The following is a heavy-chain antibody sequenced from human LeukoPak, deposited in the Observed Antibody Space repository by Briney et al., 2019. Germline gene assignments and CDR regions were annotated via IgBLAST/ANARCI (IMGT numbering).Heavy chain of an antibody. V-gene: IGHV3-30*02. CDR2: IRYDGSNK. D-gene: IGHD3-10*01. CDR3: AKDGYYGSGEHFDY. CDR1: GFTFSSYG. J-gene: IGHJ4*02. Sequence: GGSLRLSCAASGFTFSSYGMHWVRQAPGKGLEWVAFIRYDGSNKYYADSVKGRFTISRDNSKNTLYLQMNSLRAEDTAVYYCAKDGYYGSGEHFDYWGQGALVTVSS.